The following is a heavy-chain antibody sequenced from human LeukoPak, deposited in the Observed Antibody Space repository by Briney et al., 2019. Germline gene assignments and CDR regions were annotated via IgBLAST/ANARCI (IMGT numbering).Heavy chain of an antibody. CDR1: GFKFSDYY. V-gene: IGHV3-11*01. CDR2: ISSRGNAV. Sequence: GGSLRLSCAASGFKFSDYYMGWIRQAPGKGLGWVSYISSRGNAVYYGDSVKGRFTISRDNAKNLLYLQMNSLRAEETALYYCARAMFDAFDIWGQGTMVTVSS. J-gene: IGHJ3*02. CDR3: ARAMFDAFDI. D-gene: IGHD3-10*02.